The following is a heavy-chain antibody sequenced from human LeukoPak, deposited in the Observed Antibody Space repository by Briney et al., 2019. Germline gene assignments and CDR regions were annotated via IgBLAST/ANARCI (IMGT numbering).Heavy chain of an antibody. CDR2: IIPIFGTA. D-gene: IGHD5-18*01. CDR1: GGTFSSYA. CDR3: ARDEGGYSYGRVDY. V-gene: IGHV1-69*05. J-gene: IGHJ4*02. Sequence: ASVKVSCKASGGTFSSYAISWVRQAPGQGLEWMGRIIPIFGTANYAQKFQGRVTITTDESTSTAYMELSSLRPEDTAVYYCARDEGGYSYGRVDYWGQGTLVTVSS.